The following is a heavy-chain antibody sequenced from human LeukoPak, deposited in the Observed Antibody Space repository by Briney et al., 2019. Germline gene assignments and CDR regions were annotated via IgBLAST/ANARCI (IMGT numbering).Heavy chain of an antibody. CDR3: ARGRIAVAGRENWFDP. D-gene: IGHD6-19*01. CDR1: GGTFSSYA. V-gene: IGHV1-69*04. Sequence: GSSVKVSCKASGGTFSSYAISWVRPAPGQGLEWMGSIIPILGRANSEKKFEGRVTVTADKSTSTAYMELSSLRSEDTAVDYCARGRIAVAGRENWFDPWGQGTLVTVSS. J-gene: IGHJ5*02. CDR2: IIPILGRA.